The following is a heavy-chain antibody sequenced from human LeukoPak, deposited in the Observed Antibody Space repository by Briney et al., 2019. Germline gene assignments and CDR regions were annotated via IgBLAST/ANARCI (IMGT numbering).Heavy chain of an antibody. D-gene: IGHD1-14*01. V-gene: IGHV4-34*01. Sequence: PSETLSLTCAVYGGSFSGYYWSWIRQPPGKGLDWIGEINHSGSTNYNPPLKSRVTISVDTSKNQFSLKLSSVTAANTAVYYCATSILRHDNLGTYFDYWGQGTLVTVSS. CDR2: INHSGST. J-gene: IGHJ4*02. CDR3: ATSILRHDNLGTYFDY. CDR1: GGSFSGYY.